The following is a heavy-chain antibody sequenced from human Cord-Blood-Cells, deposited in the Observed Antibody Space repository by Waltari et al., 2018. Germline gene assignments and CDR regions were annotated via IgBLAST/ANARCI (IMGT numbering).Heavy chain of an antibody. CDR3: ASSAPYYDFWSGQSAFDI. V-gene: IGHV3-7*01. Sequence: EVQLVESGGGLVQPGGSLRLSCAASGFTFSSYWLSWVRQAPARGLEGVANKKKEGSEKYYGDSVKGRFTISRDNAKNSLYLQMNSLRAEDTAVYYCASSAPYYDFWSGQSAFDIWGQGTMVTVSS. CDR1: GFTFSSYW. J-gene: IGHJ3*02. D-gene: IGHD3-3*01. CDR2: KKKEGSEK.